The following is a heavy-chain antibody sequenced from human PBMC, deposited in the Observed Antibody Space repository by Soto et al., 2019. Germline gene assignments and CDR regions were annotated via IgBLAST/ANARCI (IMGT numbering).Heavy chain of an antibody. J-gene: IGHJ4*02. CDR3: ARRSGWYFDY. CDR2: ISAYNGDT. V-gene: IGHV1-18*01. D-gene: IGHD6-19*01. CDR1: GYTFTSFG. Sequence: QVQLVQSGGEVKKPGASVKVSCKASGYTFTSFGITWVRQAPGQGLEWMGWISAYNGDTKYAQKLQGRVTMTTDTSTSTDYMELRSLRSDDTAVYYCARRSGWYFDYWGLGTVVTVSS.